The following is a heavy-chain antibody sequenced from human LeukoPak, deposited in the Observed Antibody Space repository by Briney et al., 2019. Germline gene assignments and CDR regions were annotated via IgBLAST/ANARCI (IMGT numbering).Heavy chain of an antibody. CDR2: ISSSSSYI. Sequence: GGSLRLSCAASGFTFNEYGMSWVRQLPGKGLEWVSSISSSSSYIYYADSVKGRFTISRDNAKNSLYLQMNSLRAEDTAVYYCARDKGGNSGDAFDIWGQGTMVTVSS. CDR1: GFTFNEYG. J-gene: IGHJ3*02. CDR3: ARDKGGNSGDAFDI. D-gene: IGHD4-23*01. V-gene: IGHV3-21*01.